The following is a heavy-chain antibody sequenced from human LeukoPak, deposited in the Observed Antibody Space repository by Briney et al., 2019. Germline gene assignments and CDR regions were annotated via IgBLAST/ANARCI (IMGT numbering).Heavy chain of an antibody. CDR1: GGSISSGSYY. J-gene: IGHJ4*02. D-gene: IGHD3-9*01. V-gene: IGHV4-61*10. Sequence: PSQTLSLTCTVSGGSISSGSYYWSWIRQPAGKGLEWIGYIYYSGSTNYNPSLKSRVTISVDTSKNQFSLKLSSVTAADTAVYYCARGDILTGSYYFGYWGQGTLVTVSS. CDR2: IYYSGST. CDR3: ARGDILTGSYYFGY.